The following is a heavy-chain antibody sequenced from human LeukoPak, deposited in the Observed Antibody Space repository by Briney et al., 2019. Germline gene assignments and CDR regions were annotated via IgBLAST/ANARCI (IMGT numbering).Heavy chain of an antibody. CDR3: ARDGYSSGWYDY. CDR2: IYDSGSP. Sequence: SETLSLTCTVSGGSISTYYWVWIRQPPGKGLEWIGHIYDSGSPTYKSSLKSRVTISVDTSKSQFTLRLTSVTAADTAVYYCARDGYSSGWYDYWGQGTLVTVSS. V-gene: IGHV4-59*01. CDR1: GGSISTYY. J-gene: IGHJ4*02. D-gene: IGHD6-19*01.